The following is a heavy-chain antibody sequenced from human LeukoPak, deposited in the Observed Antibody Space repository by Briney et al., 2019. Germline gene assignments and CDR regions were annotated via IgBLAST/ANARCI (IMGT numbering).Heavy chain of an antibody. CDR2: IYYSGST. Sequence: SETLSLTCTVSGGSISSYYWSWIRQPPGKGLEWIGYIYYSGSTNYSPSLKSRVTISVDTSKNQFSLKLSSVTAADTAVYYCARIWAGYYDSRGAFDIWGQGTMVTVSS. D-gene: IGHD3-22*01. V-gene: IGHV4-59*01. J-gene: IGHJ3*02. CDR3: ARIWAGYYDSRGAFDI. CDR1: GGSISSYY.